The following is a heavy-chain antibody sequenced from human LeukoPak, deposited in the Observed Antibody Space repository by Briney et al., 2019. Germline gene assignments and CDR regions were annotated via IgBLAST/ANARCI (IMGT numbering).Heavy chain of an antibody. D-gene: IGHD6-13*01. CDR3: ARGPPESSSSDY. J-gene: IGHJ4*02. CDR1: VYTFPIYD. V-gene: IGHV1-8*01. Sequence: ASVTVSYKSSVYTFPIYDIKWVRQAPAQGREGMGWMNPKSDNPGNAQKFQGRVTMTRNTSKSTAYTEVTTLRSDDTAVYCCARGPPESSSSDYWGQGTLVTVSS. CDR2: MNPKSDNP.